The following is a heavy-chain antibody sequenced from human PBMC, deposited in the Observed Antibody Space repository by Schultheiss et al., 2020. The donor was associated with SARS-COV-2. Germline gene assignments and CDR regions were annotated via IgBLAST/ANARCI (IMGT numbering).Heavy chain of an antibody. D-gene: IGHD3-3*01. CDR2: IWYDGSNK. J-gene: IGHJ4*02. Sequence: GESLKISCAASGFTFSSYGMHWVRQAPGKGLEWVAVIWYDGSNKYYADSVKGRFTISRDNSKNTLYMQMNSLRAEDTAVYYCARDMAAAGVVPYYFDYWGQGGLVTVSS. CDR3: ARDMAAAGVVPYYFDY. V-gene: IGHV3-30*19. CDR1: GFTFSSYG.